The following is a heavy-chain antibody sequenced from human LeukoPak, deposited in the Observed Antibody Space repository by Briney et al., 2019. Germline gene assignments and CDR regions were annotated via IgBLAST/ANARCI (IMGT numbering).Heavy chain of an antibody. CDR1: GYTFTGYY. CDR2: NNPNSGGT. CDR3: ARDCSSTSCYTGDY. V-gene: IGHV1-2*02. Sequence: ASVKVSCKASGYTFTGYYMHWVRQAPGQGLEWMGWNNPNSGGTNYAQKFQGRVTMTRDTSISTAYMELSRLRSDDTAVYYCARDCSSTSCYTGDYWGQGTLVTVSS. D-gene: IGHD2-2*02. J-gene: IGHJ4*02.